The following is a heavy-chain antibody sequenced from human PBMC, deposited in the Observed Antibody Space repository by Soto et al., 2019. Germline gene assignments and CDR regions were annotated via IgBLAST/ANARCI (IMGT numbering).Heavy chain of an antibody. CDR2: ISSHNGNT. D-gene: IGHD1-1*01. Sequence: QVHLVQSGAEVKKPGASVKVSCKGSGYAFTTYGITWVRQAPGQGLEWMGWISSHNGNTNYAQKLQGRVTVTRDTSTSTAYMELRSLRSDDTAVYYCARGRYGDYWGQGALVTVSS. CDR3: ARGRYGDY. CDR1: GYAFTTYG. V-gene: IGHV1-18*01. J-gene: IGHJ4*02.